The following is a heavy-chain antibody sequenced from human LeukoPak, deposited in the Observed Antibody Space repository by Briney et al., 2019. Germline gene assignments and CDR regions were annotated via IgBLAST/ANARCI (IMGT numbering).Heavy chain of an antibody. V-gene: IGHV1-2*02. CDR1: GYTFTGYY. CDR3: ARAAYYDILTGLIP. J-gene: IGHJ5*02. D-gene: IGHD3-9*01. CDR2: INPNSGGT. Sequence: ASVKVSCKASGYTFTGYYMHWVRQAPGQGLEWMGWINPNSGGTKYAQKFEGRVTMTRDTSISTAYMELSRLRSDDTAVYYCARAAYYDILTGLIPWGQGTLVTVSS.